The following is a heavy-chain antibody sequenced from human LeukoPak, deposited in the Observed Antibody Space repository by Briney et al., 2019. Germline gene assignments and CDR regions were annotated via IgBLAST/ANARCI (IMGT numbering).Heavy chain of an antibody. D-gene: IGHD5-24*01. Sequence: GGSLRLSCAASGFAFSDYYMSWIRQAPGKGLDWLSYISISGSDTFYADSVSGRFTISRDNAKNSLFFQMNSLRVEDTAVYYCARGNNTFEMATLALDHWGQGALVTVSS. J-gene: IGHJ4*02. CDR1: GFAFSDYY. V-gene: IGHV3-11*01. CDR2: ISISGSDT. CDR3: ARGNNTFEMATLALDH.